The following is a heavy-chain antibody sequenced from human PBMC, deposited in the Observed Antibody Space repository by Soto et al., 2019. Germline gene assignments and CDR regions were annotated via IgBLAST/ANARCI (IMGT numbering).Heavy chain of an antibody. CDR3: ARDSGGSFGWFDP. CDR2: MNPYSGYT. J-gene: IGHJ5*02. D-gene: IGHD2-15*01. V-gene: IGHV1-8*01. CDR1: GYTITSYN. Sequence: QVQLVQSGAEVKKPGASVKVSCKTSGYTITSYNINWVRQATGQGLEWMGWMNPYSGYTGYAQKFQGRITMTRNTVIDTVYMELSSLTSEDTAMYYCARDSGGSFGWFDPWGQGTLVTVSS.